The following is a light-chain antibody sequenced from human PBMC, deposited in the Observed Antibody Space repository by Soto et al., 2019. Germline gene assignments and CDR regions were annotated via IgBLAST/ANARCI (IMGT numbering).Light chain of an antibody. J-gene: IGKJ1*01. V-gene: IGKV3-20*01. Sequence: EIVLTQSPAILSASPGERATLSCRASQTVSDNLAWYQQKPGQSPRLLVYGASTRATDIPVRFSGSGSGTDFTLTISRLEPEDFAVYYCQQYGSSPPTWTFGQGTKVDIK. CDR2: GAS. CDR1: QTVSDN. CDR3: QQYGSSPPTWT.